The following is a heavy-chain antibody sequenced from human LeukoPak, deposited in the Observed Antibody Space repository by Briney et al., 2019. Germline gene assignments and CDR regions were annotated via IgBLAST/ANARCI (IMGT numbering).Heavy chain of an antibody. CDR3: AKDLREYYYYYGMDV. D-gene: IGHD3-9*01. CDR1: GCTFSSYG. J-gene: IGHJ6*02. V-gene: IGHV3-33*06. Sequence: GGSLRLSCAASGCTFSSYGMHWVRQAPGKGLEWVAVIWYDGSNKYYADSVKGRFTISRANSKNTLYLQMNSLRAEDTAVYYCAKDLREYYYYYGMDVWVQGTTVTVSS. CDR2: IWYDGSNK.